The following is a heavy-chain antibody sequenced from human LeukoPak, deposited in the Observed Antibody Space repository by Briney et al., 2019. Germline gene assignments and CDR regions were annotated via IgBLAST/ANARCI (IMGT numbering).Heavy chain of an antibody. CDR2: INPDGSYT. CDR1: GFTFSSYS. Sequence: GGSLRLSCAASGFTFSSYSMNWVRQAPGKGLEWVSRINPDGSYTAYADSVKGRFTISRDNAKNALYLQMNTLGAEDTAVYYCARDPAYYFDYWGQGTLVTVSS. J-gene: IGHJ4*02. V-gene: IGHV3-74*01. CDR3: ARDPAYYFDY.